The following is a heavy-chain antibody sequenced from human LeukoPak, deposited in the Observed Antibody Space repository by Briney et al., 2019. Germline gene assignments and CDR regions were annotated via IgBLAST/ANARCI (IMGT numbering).Heavy chain of an antibody. CDR1: RFTFSSYA. V-gene: IGHV3-23*01. Sequence: GGSLRLSCAASRFTFSSYAMSWVRQAPGKGLEWVSAISGSGGSTYYADSVKGRFTISRDNSKNTLYLQMNSLRAEDTAVYYCATPWNGDYVGFDYWGQGTLVTVSS. CDR3: ATPWNGDYVGFDY. CDR2: ISGSGGST. D-gene: IGHD4-17*01. J-gene: IGHJ4*02.